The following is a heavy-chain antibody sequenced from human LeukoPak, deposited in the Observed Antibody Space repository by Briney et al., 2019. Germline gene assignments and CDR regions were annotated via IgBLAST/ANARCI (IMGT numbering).Heavy chain of an antibody. J-gene: IGHJ4*02. Sequence: QPSETLSLTCAVYGGSFSGYYWSWIRQPPGKGLEWMGEINHSGSTNYNPSLKSRVTISVDTSKNQFSLKLSSVTAADTAVYYCARAPAYDTAMGRYYFEYWGQGTLVTVSS. D-gene: IGHD5-18*01. CDR1: GGSFSGYY. CDR3: ARAPAYDTAMGRYYFEY. V-gene: IGHV4-34*01. CDR2: INHSGST.